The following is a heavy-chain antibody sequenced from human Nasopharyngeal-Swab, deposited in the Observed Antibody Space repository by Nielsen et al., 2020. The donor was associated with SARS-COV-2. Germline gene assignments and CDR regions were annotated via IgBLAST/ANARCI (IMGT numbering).Heavy chain of an antibody. J-gene: IGHJ5*02. D-gene: IGHD3-22*01. Sequence: GSLRLSCTVSGGSVSSESYYWTWVRQSPGKGLDWIGYIYYSGSTNYNPSLKSRVTISVDTSKNQFSLKLSSVTAADTAVYYCARVIIYDSSGYYNWFDPWGQGTLVTVSS. CDR1: GGSVSSESYY. CDR3: ARVIIYDSSGYYNWFDP. CDR2: IYYSGST. V-gene: IGHV4-61*01.